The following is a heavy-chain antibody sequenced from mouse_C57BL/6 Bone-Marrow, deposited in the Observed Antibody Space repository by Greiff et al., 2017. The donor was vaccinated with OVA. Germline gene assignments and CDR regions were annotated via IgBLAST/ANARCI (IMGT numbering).Heavy chain of an antibody. CDR1: GFTFSSYG. V-gene: IGHV5-6*01. CDR3: ARQSWAWLAY. J-gene: IGHJ3*01. CDR2: ISSGGSYT. D-gene: IGHD4-1*01. Sequence: EVKLMESGGDLVKPGGSLKLSCAASGFTFSSYGMSWVRQTPDKRLEWVATISSGGSYTYYPDSVQGRFTISRDNAKNTLYLQMSSPKSEDTAMYYCARQSWAWLAYWGTGTMVTVSA.